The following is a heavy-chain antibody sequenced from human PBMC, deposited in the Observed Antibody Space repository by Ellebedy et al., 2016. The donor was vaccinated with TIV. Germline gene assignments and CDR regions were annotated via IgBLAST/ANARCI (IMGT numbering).Heavy chain of an antibody. Sequence: MPSETLSLTCTVSGGSISSYYWSWIRQPPGKGLEWIGYIYYSGSTNYSPSLRRRVTISVDTSKNQFSLKLSSVTAADTAVYYCAREYGSGWYGVDYWGQGTLVTVSS. CDR1: GGSISSYY. CDR2: IYYSGST. CDR3: AREYGSGWYGVDY. J-gene: IGHJ4*02. V-gene: IGHV4-59*01. D-gene: IGHD6-19*01.